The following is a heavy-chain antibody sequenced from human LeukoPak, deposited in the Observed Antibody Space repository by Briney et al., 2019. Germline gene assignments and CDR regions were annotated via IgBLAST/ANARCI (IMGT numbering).Heavy chain of an antibody. D-gene: IGHD6-13*01. CDR1: GYSFTSYW. CDR2: IYPGDSDT. CDR3: ARQLAAAGTGRRNYYYYGMDV. J-gene: IGHJ6*02. V-gene: IGHV5-51*01. Sequence: GESRKISCKGSGYSFTSYWIGWVRQMPGKGLEWMGIIYPGDSDTRYSPSSQGQVTISADKSISTAYLQWSSLKASDTAMYYCARQLAAAGTGRRNYYYYGMDVWGQGTTVTVSS.